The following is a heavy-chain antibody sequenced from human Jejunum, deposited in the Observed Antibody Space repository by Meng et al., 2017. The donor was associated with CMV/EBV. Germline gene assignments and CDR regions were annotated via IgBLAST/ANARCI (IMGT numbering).Heavy chain of an antibody. Sequence: GFHLRHCWKEWGRRGPGEGLGWVAKIGPDGSKADYVDSLGGRFTISRDNAKNSLYLQMDSLGVEEKAVYYCAGYYCASGSCFIDYWGHGTLVTVSS. J-gene: IGHJ4*01. CDR1: GFHLRHCW. CDR3: AGYYCASGSCFIDY. CDR2: IGPDGSKA. D-gene: IGHD2-15*01. V-gene: IGHV3-7*04.